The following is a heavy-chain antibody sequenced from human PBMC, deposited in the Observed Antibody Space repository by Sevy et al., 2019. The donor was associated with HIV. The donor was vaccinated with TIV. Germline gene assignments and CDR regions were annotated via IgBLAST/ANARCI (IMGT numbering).Heavy chain of an antibody. CDR2: INSDGRIT. V-gene: IGHV3-74*01. Sequence: GGSLRLSCVVSRFTSSNYWMHWVRQAPGKGLVWVSRINSDGRITTYADCVKGRFTISRDLAKNTLYLQMNSVRVEDTAVYFCARGTAGVASLWGQGTLVTVSS. CDR1: RFTSSNYW. CDR3: ARGTAGVASL. J-gene: IGHJ4*02. D-gene: IGHD3-10*01.